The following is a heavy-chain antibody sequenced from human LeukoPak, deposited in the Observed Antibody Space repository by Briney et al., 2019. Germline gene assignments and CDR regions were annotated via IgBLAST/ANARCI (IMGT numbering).Heavy chain of an antibody. D-gene: IGHD1-26*01. Sequence: PSGTLSLTCTVSGGSISTQYWSWIRQPPGKGQEWIGHIYYSGSTNYNPSLKSRVTISVDTSKNQFSLKLTSVTAADTAVYYCARGVNSGYFDYCGQGTLVTVSS. CDR1: GGSISTQY. CDR2: IYYSGST. CDR3: ARGVNSGYFDY. J-gene: IGHJ4*02. V-gene: IGHV4-59*11.